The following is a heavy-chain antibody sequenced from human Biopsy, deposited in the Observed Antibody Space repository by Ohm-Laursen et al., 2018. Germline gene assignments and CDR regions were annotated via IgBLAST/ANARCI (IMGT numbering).Heavy chain of an antibody. J-gene: IGHJ4*02. CDR2: FHPEDGEA. D-gene: IGHD6-19*01. CDR3: TTSYNSGWYYFDS. CDR1: GYALSELS. V-gene: IGHV1-24*01. Sequence: SVKVSCKVSGYALSELSIHWVRQAPGKGLEWMGGFHPEDGEAIYAQKFQGRVTMTDDSSTDTAHMELSSLRSEDTAVYYCTTSYNSGWYYFDSWGQGTLVTVSS.